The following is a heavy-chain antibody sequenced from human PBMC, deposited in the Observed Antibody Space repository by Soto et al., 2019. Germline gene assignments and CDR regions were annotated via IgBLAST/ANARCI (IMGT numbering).Heavy chain of an antibody. Sequence: GASVKVSCKASGGTFSSYAISWVRQAPGQGLEWMGGIIPIFGTANYAQKFQDRVTITADKSTSTAYMELSSLRSEDTAVYYCARGGICSGGSCYSNNWFDPWGQGTLVTVSS. CDR2: IIPIFGTA. CDR1: GGTFSSYA. V-gene: IGHV1-69*06. J-gene: IGHJ5*02. CDR3: ARGGICSGGSCYSNNWFDP. D-gene: IGHD2-15*01.